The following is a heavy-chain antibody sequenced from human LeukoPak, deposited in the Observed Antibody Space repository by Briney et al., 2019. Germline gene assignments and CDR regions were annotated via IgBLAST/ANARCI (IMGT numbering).Heavy chain of an antibody. D-gene: IGHD6-6*01. Sequence: PGGSLRLSCAASEFTFSSYGMHWVRQARGKGLEWVAFIRSDGSSKYYTDSVKGRFTISRDNPKNTLYLQMNSVRAEDTAVYYCAKDFFASTASRPHYWGQGTLVTVSS. V-gene: IGHV3-30*02. CDR3: AKDFFASTASRPHY. CDR2: IRSDGSSK. J-gene: IGHJ4*02. CDR1: EFTFSSYG.